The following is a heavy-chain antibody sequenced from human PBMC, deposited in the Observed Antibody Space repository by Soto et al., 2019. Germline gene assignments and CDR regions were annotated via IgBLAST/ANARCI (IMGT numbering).Heavy chain of an antibody. V-gene: IGHV4-4*02. Sequence: PSETLSLTCAVSGDSFSGPNWWTWVRQPPGKGLEWIGDILQTGRTDYSPSLSSRLTISIDTSKRDFSLNLTSVTAADTAVYYCVTGGDGYRFDYWGQGTLVTVSS. CDR1: GDSFSGPNW. D-gene: IGHD2-21*02. CDR2: ILQTGRT. J-gene: IGHJ4*02. CDR3: VTGGDGYRFDY.